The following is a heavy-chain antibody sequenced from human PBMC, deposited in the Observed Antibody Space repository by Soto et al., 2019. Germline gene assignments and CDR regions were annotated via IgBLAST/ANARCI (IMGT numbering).Heavy chain of an antibody. CDR3: ARDPGTGAALRAYHFDY. Sequence: ASVKVSCKASRYSFTTYPLHWVLQAPGERLEWMGWINAGNGDTKYSEKFQGRVTITRDTSANTAYMELSSLRSEDTSVYYCARDPGTGAALRAYHFDYWGQGTLVTVSS. D-gene: IGHD1-1*01. CDR1: RYSFTTYP. V-gene: IGHV1-3*01. J-gene: IGHJ4*02. CDR2: INAGNGDT.